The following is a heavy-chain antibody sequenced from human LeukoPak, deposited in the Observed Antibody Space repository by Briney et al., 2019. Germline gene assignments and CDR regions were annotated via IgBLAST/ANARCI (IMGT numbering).Heavy chain of an antibody. CDR3: ARVTTGGYYNC. Sequence: SETLSLTCTISGGSISSGSYYWSWIRQPAGKGLEWIGRIYTSGSTNYNPSLKSRVTISVDTSKNQFSLKLNSVTAADTAVYYCARVTTGGYYNCWGQGTLVTVSS. J-gene: IGHJ4*02. CDR2: IYTSGST. V-gene: IGHV4-61*02. D-gene: IGHD3-22*01. CDR1: GGSISSGSYY.